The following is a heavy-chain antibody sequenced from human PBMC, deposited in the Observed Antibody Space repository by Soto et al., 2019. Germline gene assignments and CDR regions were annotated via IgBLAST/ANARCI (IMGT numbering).Heavy chain of an antibody. J-gene: IGHJ4*02. CDR2: IYYSGTT. V-gene: IGHV4-39*01. D-gene: IGHD3-9*01. CDR1: GGSIVSNNHY. Sequence: XLHLXESGPGLXKPSETLSLTCTVSGGSIVSNNHYWGWIRQPPGKGLEWIGNIYYSGTTYYNPSLKSRVTMPVHTSKGQFSLKLSYMPVADTAVYFCARRYTISRGFVYWGQGTLVTVSS. CDR3: ARRYTISRGFVY.